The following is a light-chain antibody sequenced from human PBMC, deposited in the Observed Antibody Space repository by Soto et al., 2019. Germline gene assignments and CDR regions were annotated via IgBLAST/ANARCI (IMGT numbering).Light chain of an antibody. J-gene: IGKJ1*01. CDR2: GVS. CDR3: QQYGSSGT. Sequence: EIVMTQSPATLSVSPGERATLSCRASQSINSIYFAWYQQKPGQAPRLLIYGVSSRATGIPDRFSGSGSGTDFTLTISRLEPEDFAVYYCQQYGSSGTFGQGTKVDIK. CDR1: QSINSIY. V-gene: IGKV3-20*01.